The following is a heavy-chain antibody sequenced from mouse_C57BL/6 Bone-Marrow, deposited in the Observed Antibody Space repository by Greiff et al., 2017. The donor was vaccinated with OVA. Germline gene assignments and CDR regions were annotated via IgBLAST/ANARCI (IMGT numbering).Heavy chain of an antibody. J-gene: IGHJ4*01. CDR1: GFTFSDYY. V-gene: IGHV5-16*01. D-gene: IGHD2-1*01. Sequence: EVQLQESEGGLVQPGSSMKLSCTASGFTFSDYYMAWVRQVPEKGLEWVANINYDGSSTYYLDSLKSRFIISRDNAKNILYLQMSSLKSEDTATYYCAREGNEDAMDYWGQGTSVTVSS. CDR3: AREGNEDAMDY. CDR2: INYDGSST.